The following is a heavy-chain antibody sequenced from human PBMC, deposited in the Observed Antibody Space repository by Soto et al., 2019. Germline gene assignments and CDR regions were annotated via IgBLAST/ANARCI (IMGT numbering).Heavy chain of an antibody. Sequence: ASVKVSCKASGYTFTSYYMHWVRQAPGQGLEWMGIINPSGGSTSYAQKFQGRVTMTRGTSTSTVYMELSSLRSEDTAVYYCASTVVPAPGGYYYYGMDVWGQGTTVTVSS. CDR3: ASTVVPAPGGYYYYGMDV. J-gene: IGHJ6*02. CDR2: INPSGGST. V-gene: IGHV1-46*01. CDR1: GYTFTSYY. D-gene: IGHD2-2*01.